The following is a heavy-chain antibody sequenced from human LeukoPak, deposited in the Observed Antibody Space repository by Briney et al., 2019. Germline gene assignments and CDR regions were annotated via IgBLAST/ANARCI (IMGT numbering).Heavy chain of an antibody. Sequence: ASVKVSCKASGYTFTSYAMNWVRQAPGQGLEWMGWINTNTGNPTYAQGFTGRFVFSLDTSVSTAYLQISSLKAEDTAVYYCARGVTGSGWFANFDYWGQGTLVTVSS. J-gene: IGHJ4*02. CDR2: INTNTGNP. D-gene: IGHD6-19*01. CDR3: ARGVTGSGWFANFDY. V-gene: IGHV7-4-1*02. CDR1: GYTFTSYA.